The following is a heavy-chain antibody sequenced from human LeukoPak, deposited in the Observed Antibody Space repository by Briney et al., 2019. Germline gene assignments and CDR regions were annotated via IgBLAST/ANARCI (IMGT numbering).Heavy chain of an antibody. V-gene: IGHV1-18*01. CDR1: GYTFTSYG. J-gene: IGHJ4*02. Sequence: ASVKVSCKASGYTFTSYGISWVRQAPGQGLEWMGWISAYNGNTNYAQKLQGRVTMTTDTSTSTAYMEQRSLRSDDTAVYYCARTYCSGGSCSYTFDYWGQGALVTVSS. CDR3: ARTYCSGGSCSYTFDY. D-gene: IGHD2-15*01. CDR2: ISAYNGNT.